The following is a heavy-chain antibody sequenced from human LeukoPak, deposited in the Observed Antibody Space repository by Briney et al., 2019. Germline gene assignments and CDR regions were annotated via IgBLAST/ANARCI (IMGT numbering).Heavy chain of an antibody. CDR2: IYTSGST. V-gene: IGHV4-61*02. CDR3: ARDRGYSGYEPLIDS. J-gene: IGHJ4*02. D-gene: IGHD5-12*01. CDR1: GGSISSGNYY. Sequence: SETLSLTCTVSGGSISSGNYYWTWTRQPAGKGLEWIGRIYTSGSTNYNPSLKSRVTISVDTSKNQFSLKLSSVTAADTAVYYCARDRGYSGYEPLIDSWGQGTLVTVSS.